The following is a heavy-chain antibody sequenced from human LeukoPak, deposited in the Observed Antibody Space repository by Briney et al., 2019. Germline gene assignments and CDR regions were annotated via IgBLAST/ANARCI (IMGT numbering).Heavy chain of an antibody. Sequence: GASVKVSCKASGFTFTSSAVQWVRQARGQRLEWIGWIVVGSANTNYAQKFQERGIITRDMSTSTAYMELSSLRSEDTAVYYCAAARVVTDPFDIWGQGTMVTVSS. D-gene: IGHD4-23*01. J-gene: IGHJ3*02. CDR2: IVVGSANT. CDR3: AAARVVTDPFDI. V-gene: IGHV1-58*01. CDR1: GFTFTSSA.